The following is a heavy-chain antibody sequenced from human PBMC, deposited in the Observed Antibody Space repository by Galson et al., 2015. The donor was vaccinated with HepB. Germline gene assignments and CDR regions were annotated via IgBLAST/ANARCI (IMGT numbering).Heavy chain of an antibody. D-gene: IGHD3-22*01. J-gene: IGHJ6*03. V-gene: IGHV3-11*01. Sequence: SLRLSCAASGFTFSDYYMSWIRQAPGKGLEWVSYISSSGSTIYYADSVKGRFTISRDNAKNSLYLQMNSLRAEDTAVYYCAREGDDSSGYDRLYYYYYMDVWGKGTTVTVSS. CDR3: AREGDDSSGYDRLYYYYYMDV. CDR1: GFTFSDYY. CDR2: ISSSGSTI.